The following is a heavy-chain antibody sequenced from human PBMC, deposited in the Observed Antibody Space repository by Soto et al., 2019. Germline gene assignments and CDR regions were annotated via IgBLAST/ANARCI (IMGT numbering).Heavy chain of an antibody. Sequence: PGGSLRLSCAASGFTFSSYGMHWVRQAPGKGLEWVAVISYDGSNKYYADSVKGRFTISRDNSKNTLYLQMNSLRAEDTAVYYCAKDLLITGTTTYYHYGMDVWGQGTTVTVSS. CDR3: AKDLLITGTTTYYHYGMDV. CDR1: GFTFSSYG. J-gene: IGHJ6*02. V-gene: IGHV3-30*18. D-gene: IGHD1-20*01. CDR2: ISYDGSNK.